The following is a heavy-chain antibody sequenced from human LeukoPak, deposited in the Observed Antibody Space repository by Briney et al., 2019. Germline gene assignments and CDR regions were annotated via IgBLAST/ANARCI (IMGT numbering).Heavy chain of an antibody. Sequence: SETLSLTCTVSGGSISSSSYYWGWIRQPPGKGLEWIGSIYYSGSTYYNPSLKSRVTISVDTSKNQFSLKLSSVTAADTAVYYCARHGSIWSGYYGEFGYWGQGTLVTVSS. D-gene: IGHD3-3*01. CDR1: GGSISSSSYY. J-gene: IGHJ4*02. CDR2: IYYSGST. V-gene: IGHV4-39*07. CDR3: ARHGSIWSGYYGEFGY.